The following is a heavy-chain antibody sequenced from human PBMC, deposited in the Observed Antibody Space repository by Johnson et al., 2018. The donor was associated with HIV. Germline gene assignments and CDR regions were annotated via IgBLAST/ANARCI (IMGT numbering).Heavy chain of an antibody. CDR3: ARSSVRDDAIDI. Sequence: QVLLVESGGGVVQPGTSLRLSCAASGFTFSTYDMHWVRQAPGKGLEWVAVARFDEVSKYYIDSVKGRITISRENAKNSLYLQMNSLRVGDTAIYYCARSSVRDDAIDIWGQGTLVTVSA. CDR2: ARFDEVSK. J-gene: IGHJ3*02. V-gene: IGHV3-33*01. D-gene: IGHD3-10*01. CDR1: GFTFSTYD.